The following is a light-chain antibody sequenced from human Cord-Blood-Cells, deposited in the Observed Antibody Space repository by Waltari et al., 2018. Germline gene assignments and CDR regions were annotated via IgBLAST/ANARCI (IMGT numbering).Light chain of an antibody. CDR2: EGS. CDR3: CSYAGSVV. Sequence: QSALTQPASVSGSPGQSITLSCTGTSSDVGSYNLVSWYQQHTGKAPKLMIYEGSKRPSGVSNRFSGSKSGNTASLAISGLQAEDEADYYCCSYAGSVVFGGGTKLTVL. CDR1: SSDVGSYNL. V-gene: IGLV2-23*01. J-gene: IGLJ2*01.